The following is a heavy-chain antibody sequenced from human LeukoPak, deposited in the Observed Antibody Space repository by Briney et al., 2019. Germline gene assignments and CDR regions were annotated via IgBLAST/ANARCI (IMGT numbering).Heavy chain of an antibody. CDR1: GGSISGFY. J-gene: IGHJ3*02. V-gene: IGHV4-59*01. CDR3: ARGGLENGYHSNDGFDI. D-gene: IGHD3-22*01. CDR2: IYYSGST. Sequence: SETLSLTCTVSGGSISGFYWSWIRQPPGKGLEWIGYIYYSGSTKYNPSLKSRVTMSVDTSRNQFSLKLSSVTAADTAVYYCARGGLENGYHSNDGFDIWGQGTMVTVSS.